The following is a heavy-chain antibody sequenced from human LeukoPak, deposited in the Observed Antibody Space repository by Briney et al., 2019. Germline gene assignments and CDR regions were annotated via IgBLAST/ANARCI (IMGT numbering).Heavy chain of an antibody. CDR1: GGSISSGGYY. CDR3: ARSGDFYYDSSGYIYFDY. V-gene: IGHV4-31*03. J-gene: IGHJ4*02. D-gene: IGHD3-22*01. CDR2: IYYSGST. Sequence: PSETLSLTCTVSGGSISSGGYYWSWIRQHPGKGLEWIGYIYYSGSTYYNPSLKSRVTISVDTSKNQFSLKLSSVTAADTAVYYCARSGDFYYDSSGYIYFDYRGQGTLVTVSS.